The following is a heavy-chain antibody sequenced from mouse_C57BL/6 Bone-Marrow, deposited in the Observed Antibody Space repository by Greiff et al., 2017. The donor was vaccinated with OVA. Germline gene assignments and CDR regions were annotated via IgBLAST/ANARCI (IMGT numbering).Heavy chain of an antibody. CDR2: IYPGSGST. D-gene: IGHD1-1*01. CDR1: GYTFTSYW. J-gene: IGHJ2*01. CDR3: ASHYGSSFED. Sequence: QVQLKQPGAELVKPGASVKMSCKASGYTFTSYWITWVKQRPGQGLEWIGDIYPGSGSTNYNEKFKSKATLTVDTSSSTAYMQLSSLASEDSAVYYCASHYGSSFEDWGQGTTLTVSS. V-gene: IGHV1-55*01.